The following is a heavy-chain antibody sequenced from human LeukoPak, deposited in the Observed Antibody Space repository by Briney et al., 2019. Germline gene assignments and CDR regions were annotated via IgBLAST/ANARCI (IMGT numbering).Heavy chain of an antibody. Sequence: PGGSLRLPCAASGFTFSTYEMNWVRQAPGKGLEWVSYIPSSGSTIYYVDSVKGRFTISRDNAKNSLYLQMNSLRVEDTAVYYCAREATGATGFFDYWGQGTLVTVSS. CDR3: AREATGATGFFDY. D-gene: IGHD7-27*01. V-gene: IGHV3-48*03. CDR2: IPSSGSTI. CDR1: GFTFSTYE. J-gene: IGHJ4*02.